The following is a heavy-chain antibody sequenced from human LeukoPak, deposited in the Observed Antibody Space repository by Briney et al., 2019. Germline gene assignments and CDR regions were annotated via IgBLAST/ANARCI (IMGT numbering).Heavy chain of an antibody. CDR3: AVLVGATVNFDY. Sequence: GGSLRLSCAASGFTFSSYATNWVRQAPGKGLEWVSAISAGGGSTIYADSVKGRFSISRDNSKNTLYLQMNSLRAEDTAVYYCAVLVGATVNFDYWGQGTLVTVSS. D-gene: IGHD1-26*01. CDR1: GFTFSSYA. J-gene: IGHJ4*02. V-gene: IGHV3-23*01. CDR2: ISAGGGST.